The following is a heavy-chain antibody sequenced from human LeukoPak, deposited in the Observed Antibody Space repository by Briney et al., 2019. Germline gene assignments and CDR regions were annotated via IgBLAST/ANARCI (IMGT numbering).Heavy chain of an antibody. CDR3: GRGGVPAAMSPDY. V-gene: IGHV4-59*12. CDR2: IYDSGST. J-gene: IGHJ4*02. D-gene: IGHD2-2*01. Sequence: SETLSLTCSVSGSSISSYYWSWIRQPPGKALEGIGYIYDSGSTYDSPSLKSRVTISVDTSKNQFSLKLSSVTAAHTARCYCGRGGVPAAMSPDYWGQGTLVTVSS. CDR1: GSSISSYY.